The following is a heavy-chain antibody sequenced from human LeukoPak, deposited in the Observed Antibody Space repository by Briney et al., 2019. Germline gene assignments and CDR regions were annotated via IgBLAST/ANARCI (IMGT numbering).Heavy chain of an antibody. V-gene: IGHV4-34*01. CDR1: GGSFSGYY. D-gene: IGHD3-10*01. CDR3: ARVPATSIRGPFDY. Sequence: SETLSLTCAVYGGSFSGYYWSWIRQPPGKGLEWIGEINHSGSTNYNPSLKSRVTMSVDTSKNQFSLKLSSVTAADTAVYYCARVPATSIRGPFDYWGQGTLVTVSS. J-gene: IGHJ4*02. CDR2: INHSGST.